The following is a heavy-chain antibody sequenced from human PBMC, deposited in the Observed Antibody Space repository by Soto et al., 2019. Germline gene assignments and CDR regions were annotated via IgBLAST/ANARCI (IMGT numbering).Heavy chain of an antibody. CDR1: GFTFSDYY. V-gene: IGHV3-11*01. Sequence: GGSLRLSCAASGFTFSDYYMSWIRQAPGKGLEWVSYISSSGSTIYYADSVKGRFTISRDNAKNSLYLQMNSLRAEDTAVYYCARKGEYQLLQEENWFDPWGQGTLVTVSS. CDR3: ARKGEYQLLQEENWFDP. J-gene: IGHJ5*02. D-gene: IGHD2-2*01. CDR2: ISSSGSTI.